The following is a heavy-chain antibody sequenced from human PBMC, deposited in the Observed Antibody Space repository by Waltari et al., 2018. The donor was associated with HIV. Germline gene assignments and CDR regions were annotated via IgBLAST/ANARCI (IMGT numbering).Heavy chain of an antibody. J-gene: IGHJ4*02. CDR1: GGTFSSYA. V-gene: IGHV1-69*12. CDR3: ARLDENSRSPPY. D-gene: IGHD6-6*01. CDR2: IIPIFGTA. Sequence: QVRLVQSGAEMKKPGSSVKVSCKASGGTFSSYAISWVRQGPGQGLEWMGGIIPIFGTANYAQKFQGRVTITADESTSTAYMELSSLRSEDTAVYYCARLDENSRSPPYWGQGTLVTVSS.